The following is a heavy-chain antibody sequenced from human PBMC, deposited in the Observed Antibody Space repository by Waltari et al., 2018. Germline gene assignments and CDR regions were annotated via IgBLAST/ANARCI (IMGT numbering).Heavy chain of an antibody. CDR1: GFTFSSYG. J-gene: IGHJ4*02. Sequence: QVQLVESGGGVVQPGGSLRLSCAASGFTFSSYGMHWVRQAPGKGLEWVAFIRYDGSNKYYADFVKGRFTISRDNSKNTLYLQMNSLSSDDTAVYYCARAKTTLDYWGQGTLVTVSS. D-gene: IGHD4-17*01. V-gene: IGHV3-30*02. CDR3: ARAKTTLDY. CDR2: IRYDGSNK.